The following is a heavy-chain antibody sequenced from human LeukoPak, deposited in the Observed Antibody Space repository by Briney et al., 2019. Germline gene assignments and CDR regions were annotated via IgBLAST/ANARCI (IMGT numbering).Heavy chain of an antibody. CDR1: GFTFSDYY. CDR3: ARGVADTVTMDAFDI. D-gene: IGHD4-17*01. V-gene: IGHV3-11*01. J-gene: IGHJ3*02. CDR2: IGSSGSTI. Sequence: GGSLRLSCAASGFTFSDYYMSWIRQAPGKGLEWVSYIGSSGSTIYYADSVKGRFTISRDNAKNSLYLQMNSLRAEDTAVYYCARGVADTVTMDAFDIWGQGTMVTVSS.